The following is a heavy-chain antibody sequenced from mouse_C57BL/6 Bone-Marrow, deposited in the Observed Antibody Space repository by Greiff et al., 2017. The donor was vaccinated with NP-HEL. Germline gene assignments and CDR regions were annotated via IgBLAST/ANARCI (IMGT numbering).Heavy chain of an antibody. J-gene: IGHJ3*01. V-gene: IGHV7-3*01. Sequence: EVKVVESGGGLVQPGGSLSLSCAASGFTFTDYYMSWVRQPPGKALEWLGFIRNKANGYTTEYSASVKGRFTISRDKSQSILYLQMNALRAEDSATYYGARWNDYPFAYWGQGTLVTVSA. CDR2: IRNKANGYTT. CDR1: GFTFTDYY. D-gene: IGHD2-4*01. CDR3: ARWNDYPFAY.